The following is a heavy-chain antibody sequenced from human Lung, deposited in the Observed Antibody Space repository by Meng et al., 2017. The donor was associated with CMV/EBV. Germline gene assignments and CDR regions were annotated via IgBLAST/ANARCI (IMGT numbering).Heavy chain of an antibody. Sequence: GESXKISCAASGFILSSYWMSWVRQAPGKGLEWVANIKQDGSEKYYVDSVRGRFTISRDNAKSSLYLQMNGLRAEDTAVYYCARNPVTNRRGSHFDCWGQGXRVTVSS. J-gene: IGHJ4*02. CDR2: IKQDGSEK. CDR3: ARNPVTNRRGSHFDC. CDR1: GFILSSYW. V-gene: IGHV3-7*01. D-gene: IGHD4-17*01.